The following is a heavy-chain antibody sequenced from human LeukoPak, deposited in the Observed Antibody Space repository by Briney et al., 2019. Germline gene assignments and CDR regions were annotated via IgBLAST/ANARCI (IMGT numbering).Heavy chain of an antibody. CDR1: GFPFSSYA. Sequence: GGSLRLSCPASGFPFSSYAMSWVRQAPGKGLEWVSAISGSGGSTYYADSVKGRFTISRDNSKNTLYLQMNSLRAEDTAVYYCAKVMTRTMVRGVPPSDYWGQGTLVTVSS. D-gene: IGHD3-10*01. V-gene: IGHV3-23*01. CDR2: ISGSGGST. J-gene: IGHJ4*02. CDR3: AKVMTRTMVRGVPPSDY.